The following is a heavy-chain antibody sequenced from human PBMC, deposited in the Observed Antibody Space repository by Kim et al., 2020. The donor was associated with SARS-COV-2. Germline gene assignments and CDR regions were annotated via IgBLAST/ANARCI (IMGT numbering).Heavy chain of an antibody. Sequence: GGSLRLSCAASGFTFSSYEMNWVRQAPGKGLEGVSYISSSGSTIYYADSVRGRFTISRDNAKNSLYLQMNSLRAEDTAVYYCAREADYDSSGYYDYWGQGTLVTVSS. CDR1: GFTFSSYE. CDR2: ISSSGSTI. CDR3: AREADYDSSGYYDY. J-gene: IGHJ4*02. D-gene: IGHD3-22*01. V-gene: IGHV3-48*03.